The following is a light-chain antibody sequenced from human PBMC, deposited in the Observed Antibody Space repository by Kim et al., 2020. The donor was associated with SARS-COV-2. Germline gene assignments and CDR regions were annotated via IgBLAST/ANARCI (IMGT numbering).Light chain of an antibody. CDR2: EVR. CDR1: SSDVGNYNL. Sequence: SLTNSCTGTSSDVGNYNLVSWYQQHPGKAPKLIIYEVRERPSGSSDRFSGSKSGNTASLTISGLQTEDGTDYFCCSYAGNWTSYVFGTGTKVTVL. CDR3: CSYAGNWTSYV. J-gene: IGLJ1*01. V-gene: IGLV2-23*02.